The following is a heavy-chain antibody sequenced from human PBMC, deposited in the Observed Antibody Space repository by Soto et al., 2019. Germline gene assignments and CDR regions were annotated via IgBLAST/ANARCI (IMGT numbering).Heavy chain of an antibody. V-gene: IGHV5-51*01. CDR3: ARLPQYYYGSRSYAPWFDP. Sequence: EVQLVQSGAEVKKTGESLEISCKGSGYSFTSYWIGWVRQMPGKGLEWMGIIYPGDSDTRYSPSFQGQVTISADKSISTAYLQWSSLKASDTAMYYCARLPQYYYGSRSYAPWFDPWGQGTLVTVSS. CDR2: IYPGDSDT. D-gene: IGHD3-10*01. CDR1: GYSFTSYW. J-gene: IGHJ5*02.